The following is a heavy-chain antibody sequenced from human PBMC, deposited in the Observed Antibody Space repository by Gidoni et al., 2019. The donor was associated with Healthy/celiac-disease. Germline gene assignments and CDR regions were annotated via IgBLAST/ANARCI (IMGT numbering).Heavy chain of an antibody. D-gene: IGHD3-22*01. CDR2: ISYDGSNK. CDR3: AKVEADYDSSGYFIDY. CDR1: GFTFSSYG. V-gene: IGHV3-30*18. J-gene: IGHJ4*02. Sequence: QVQLVESGGGVVQPGRSLSLSCAASGFTFSSYGMHWVRQAPGKGLEWVAVISYDGSNKYYADSVKGRFTISRDNSKNTLYLQMNSLRAEDTAVYYCAKVEADYDSSGYFIDYWGQGTLVTVSS.